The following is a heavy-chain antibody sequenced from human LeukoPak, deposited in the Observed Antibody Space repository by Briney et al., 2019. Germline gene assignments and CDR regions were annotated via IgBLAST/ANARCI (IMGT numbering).Heavy chain of an antibody. CDR1: GFTFSDYY. V-gene: IGHV3-11*01. Sequence: GGSLRLSCAASGFTFSDYYMSWIRQAPGKGLEFLSYISSSGSAIYYAESVKGRFTISRDNAENSLYLQMNSLRTDDTAMYYCARDKYGDYVTAPNNWFDPWGQGTPVTVSS. D-gene: IGHD4-17*01. CDR3: ARDKYGDYVTAPNNWFDP. J-gene: IGHJ5*02. CDR2: ISSSGSAI.